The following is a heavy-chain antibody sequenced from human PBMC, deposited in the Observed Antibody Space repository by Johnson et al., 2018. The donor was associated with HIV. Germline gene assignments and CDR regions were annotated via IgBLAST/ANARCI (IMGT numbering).Heavy chain of an antibody. Sequence: LVESGGGVVQPGRSLRLSCAASGFTFSSYALHWVRQAPGKGLDWVSGISWNSGSIGYADSVKGRFTISRDNAKNTLYLQMGSLRAEDMAVYYCARRDNDAFDIWGQGTMVTVSS. CDR2: ISWNSGSI. V-gene: IGHV3-64*07. CDR3: ARRDNDAFDI. J-gene: IGHJ3*02. CDR1: GFTFSSYA.